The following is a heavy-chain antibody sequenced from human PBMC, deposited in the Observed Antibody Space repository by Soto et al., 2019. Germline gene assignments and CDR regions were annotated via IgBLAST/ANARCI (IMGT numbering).Heavy chain of an antibody. D-gene: IGHD5-12*01. V-gene: IGHV6-1*01. CDR1: GDSVSSNTAS. CDR2: TYFRSKWYN. J-gene: IGHJ5*02. Sequence: SQTLSLTCVISGDSVSSNTASWNWIRQSPSRGLEWLGRTYFRSKWYNDYAVSVKSRIIINPDTSNNQFSLQLNSVTPEDTAVYFCAKGDNLGPKTGYAFDPWGQGIMVTVS. CDR3: AKGDNLGPKTGYAFDP.